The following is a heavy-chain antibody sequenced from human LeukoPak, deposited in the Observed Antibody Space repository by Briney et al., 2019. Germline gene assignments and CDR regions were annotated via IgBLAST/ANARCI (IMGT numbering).Heavy chain of an antibody. V-gene: IGHV4-39*07. J-gene: IGHJ4*02. CDR3: ARAGGLNYYGGYSEFGY. CDR1: GGSISSTSYY. Sequence: SETLSLTCTVSGGSISSTSYYWGWIRQPPGKGLEWIGSVYFSGSTYYNPSPKSRVTISLGTSRNQFSLQLRSVTAADTAVYYCARAGGLNYYGGYSEFGYWGQGTLVTVSS. CDR2: VYFSGST. D-gene: IGHD4-23*01.